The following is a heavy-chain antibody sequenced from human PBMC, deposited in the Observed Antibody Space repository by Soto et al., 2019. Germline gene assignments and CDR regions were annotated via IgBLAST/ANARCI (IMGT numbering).Heavy chain of an antibody. Sequence: EVQLVESGGGLVQPGGSLRLSCAVSGFTLSDHYMDWVRQAPGEGLEWVGRTRPKTRGYTTEYAASVRGRFTISRDESKSSLYLQMDSLKTEDTAVYFCARGYRSFASWGQGTLVTVSS. V-gene: IGHV3-72*01. J-gene: IGHJ4*02. D-gene: IGHD2-2*02. CDR1: GFTLSDHY. CDR3: ARGYRSFAS. CDR2: TRPKTRGYTT.